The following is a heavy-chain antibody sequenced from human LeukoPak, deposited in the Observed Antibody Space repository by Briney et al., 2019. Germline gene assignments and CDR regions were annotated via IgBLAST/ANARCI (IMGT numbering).Heavy chain of an antibody. CDR2: ISYDGSNK. D-gene: IGHD4-17*01. Sequence: PGGSLRLSCAASGFPFSSYGMHWVRQAPGKGLEWVAVISYDGSNKYYADSVKGRFNISRDNSKNTLYLQMNSLRAEDTAVYYCAKDQANYGDYYYYGMDVWGQGTTVTVSS. CDR1: GFPFSSYG. CDR3: AKDQANYGDYYYYGMDV. V-gene: IGHV3-30*18. J-gene: IGHJ6*02.